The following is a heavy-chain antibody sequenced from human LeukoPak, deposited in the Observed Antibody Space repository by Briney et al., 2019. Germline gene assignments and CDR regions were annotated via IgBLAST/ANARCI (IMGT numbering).Heavy chain of an antibody. D-gene: IGHD3-10*01. CDR1: GFSFSSYG. CDR2: IRYDGNNE. Sequence: GGSLRLSCATSGFSFSSYGIHWVRQAPGKGLEWVAFIRYDGNNEYYADSVKGRFTISRDNSKNTLYLQMNSLKPEDTAVYYCAKVMARGITSTPDYWGQGTLVTVSS. J-gene: IGHJ4*02. CDR3: AKVMARGITSTPDY. V-gene: IGHV3-30*02.